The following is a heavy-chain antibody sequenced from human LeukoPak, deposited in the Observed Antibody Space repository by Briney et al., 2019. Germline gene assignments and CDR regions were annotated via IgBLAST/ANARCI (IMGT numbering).Heavy chain of an antibody. J-gene: IGHJ4*02. CDR2: IKQDGSAK. V-gene: IGHV3-7*01. D-gene: IGHD2-2*01. Sequence: GGSLRLSCAASGFTLSSYWMSWVRQAPGKGLEWVANIKQDGSAKDYVDSVKGRFTISRENAKNSLYLQMNSLRVDDTAIYYCARVYQSTSGRTIDYWGQGTLVTVSS. CDR3: ARVYQSTSGRTIDY. CDR1: GFTLSSYW.